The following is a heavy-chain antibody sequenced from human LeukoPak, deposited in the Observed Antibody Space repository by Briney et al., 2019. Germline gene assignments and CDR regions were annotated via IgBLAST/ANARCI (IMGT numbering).Heavy chain of an antibody. CDR3: AKHLGYGAFDI. CDR2: ISGSGG. CDR1: GFTFSTYA. J-gene: IGHJ3*02. Sequence: GGSLRLSCAASGFTFSTYAMSWVRQAPGKRLEWVSAISGSGGYYADSVRGRFTISRDNSKNTLYLQMDSLRAEDTAVYYCAKHLGYGAFDIWGQGTMVTVSS. D-gene: IGHD5-12*01. V-gene: IGHV3-23*01.